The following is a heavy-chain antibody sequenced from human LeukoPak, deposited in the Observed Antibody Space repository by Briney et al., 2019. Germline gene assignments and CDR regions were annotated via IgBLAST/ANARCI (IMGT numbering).Heavy chain of an antibody. CDR3: ARATVVVVVNWFDP. CDR2: TYYNSKWYT. CDR1: GDSVSTASNA. Sequence: SQTLSLTCAISGDSVSTASNAWYWIRQSPSRGLEWLGRTYYNSKWYTDYAVSVSGRTTINPDTSRNQLSLQLSFVTPEDTAVYYCARATVVVVVNWFDPWGQGTLVTVSS. J-gene: IGHJ5*02. V-gene: IGHV6-1*01. D-gene: IGHD2-15*01.